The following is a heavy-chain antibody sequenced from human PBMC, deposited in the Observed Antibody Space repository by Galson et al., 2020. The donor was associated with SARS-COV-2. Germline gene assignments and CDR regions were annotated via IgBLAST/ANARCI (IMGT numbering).Heavy chain of an antibody. CDR1: GDSVSSNSAA. V-gene: IGHV6-1*01. Sequence: SQTLSLTCAISGDSVSSNSAAWNWLRPSPSGGLEWLGRTYYRSGWYYDYSVSVKSRITVNPDTSKNQFSLQLNSVTPEDTGLYYCARQFRDLCAYSGLGVWGQGTSVTVCS. D-gene: IGHD2-21*01. J-gene: IGHJ6*02. CDR3: ARQFRDLCAYSGLGV. CDR2: TYYRSGWYY.